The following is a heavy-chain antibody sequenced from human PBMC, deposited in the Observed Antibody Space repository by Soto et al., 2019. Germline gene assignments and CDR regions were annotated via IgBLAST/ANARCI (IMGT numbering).Heavy chain of an antibody. CDR1: RGTFSSYA. D-gene: IGHD2-2*01. V-gene: IGHV1-69*12. CDR2: IIPIFGTA. Sequence: QVQLVQSGAEVKKPGSSVKVSCKASRGTFSSYAISWVRQAPGQGLEWMGGIIPIFGTANYAQKFQGRVTITADESTSTAYMELSSLRSEDTAVYYCAKEPVPAAMFAVVDYYGMDVWGQGTTVTVSS. CDR3: AKEPVPAAMFAVVDYYGMDV. J-gene: IGHJ6*02.